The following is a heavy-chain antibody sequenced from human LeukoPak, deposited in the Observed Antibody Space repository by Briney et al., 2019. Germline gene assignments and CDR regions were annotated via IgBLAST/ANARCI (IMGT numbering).Heavy chain of an antibody. D-gene: IGHD6-13*01. CDR3: AREGPGYDY. J-gene: IGHJ4*02. V-gene: IGHV6-1*01. Sequence: SQTLSLTCAISGDSVSSNSFAWNWIRQSPSRGLEWLGRTYYRSKWYNDYAESVKSRISIIPDTAKNQLSLQLNFVTPEDTAVYYCAREGPGYDYWGQGTLVTVSS. CDR1: GDSVSSNSFA. CDR2: TYYRSKWYN.